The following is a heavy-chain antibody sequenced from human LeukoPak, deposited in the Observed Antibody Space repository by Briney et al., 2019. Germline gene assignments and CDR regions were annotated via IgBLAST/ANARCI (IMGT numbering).Heavy chain of an antibody. Sequence: GGSLRLSCPASGFTFSSYSMNWVRQAPGKGLERVAFIRYDGSNKYYADSVKGRFTISRDNSKNTLYLQMNSLRAEDTAVYYCANLFRGSYGGGDYWGQGTLVTVSS. V-gene: IGHV3-30*02. D-gene: IGHD1-26*01. CDR2: IRYDGSNK. J-gene: IGHJ4*02. CDR1: GFTFSSYS. CDR3: ANLFRGSYGGGDY.